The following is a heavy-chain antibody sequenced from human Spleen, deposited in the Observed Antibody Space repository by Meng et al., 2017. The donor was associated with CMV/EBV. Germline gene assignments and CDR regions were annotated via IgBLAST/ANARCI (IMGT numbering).Heavy chain of an antibody. V-gene: IGHV1-2*02. Sequence: ASVKVSCKASGYTFTAHFIHWVRQAPGQGLEWMGWINPNTGVTNYAQRFQGRLTMTRDTSISTAYMELSRLRFDDTAVYYCARGVGGDYELPLDYWGQGTLVTVSS. CDR2: INPNTGVT. CDR1: GYTFTAHF. J-gene: IGHJ4*02. D-gene: IGHD4-17*01. CDR3: ARGVGGDYELPLDY.